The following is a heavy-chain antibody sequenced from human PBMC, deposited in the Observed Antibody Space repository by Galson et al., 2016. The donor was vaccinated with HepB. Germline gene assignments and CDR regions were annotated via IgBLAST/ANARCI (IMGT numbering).Heavy chain of an antibody. Sequence: SLRLSCAVSGFTFRNHQMHWLRQVPGKGLVWVSRIEPDGNSPIYADSLKGRFTISRDNAENMLYLQMNSLRAEDTAIYYCARDLSGPDYWGQGTLVTVSS. CDR3: ARDLSGPDY. V-gene: IGHV3-74*01. CDR1: GFTFRNHQ. CDR2: IEPDGNSP. J-gene: IGHJ4*02.